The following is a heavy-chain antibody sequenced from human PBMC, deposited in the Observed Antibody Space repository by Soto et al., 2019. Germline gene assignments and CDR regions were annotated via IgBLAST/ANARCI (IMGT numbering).Heavy chain of an antibody. V-gene: IGHV3-23*01. D-gene: IGHD1-1*01. CDR3: ARYIRGPTVYYFDF. J-gene: IGHJ4*02. Sequence: GGSLRLSCAGAGFTFSNYAMTWVRQAPGKGLEWVSIGSYNGGDTYYADSVKGRFTISRDNSKDTVDLQMNGLRAEDTAVYYCARYIRGPTVYYFDFWGPGVLVTVSS. CDR1: GFTFSNYA. CDR2: GSYNGGDT.